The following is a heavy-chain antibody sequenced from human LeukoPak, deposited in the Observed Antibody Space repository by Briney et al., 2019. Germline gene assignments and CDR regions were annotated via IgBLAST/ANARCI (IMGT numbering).Heavy chain of an antibody. J-gene: IGHJ4*02. D-gene: IGHD6-13*01. CDR1: GYTLTELS. CDR3: ATAYTGPIAAAGYY. V-gene: IGHV1-24*01. CDR2: FDPEDGET. Sequence: ASVKVSCKVSGYTLTELSMHWVRQAPGKGLEWMGGFDPEDGETIYAQKFQGRVTMTEDTSTDTAYMELSSLRSEDTAVYYCATAYTGPIAAAGYYWGQGTLVTVSS.